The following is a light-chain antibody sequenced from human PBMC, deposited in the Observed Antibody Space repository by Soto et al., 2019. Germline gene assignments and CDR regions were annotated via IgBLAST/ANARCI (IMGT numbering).Light chain of an antibody. CDR3: QQRSDWLPIT. J-gene: IGKJ5*01. CDR2: DVS. V-gene: IGKV3D-20*02. CDR1: QSVTSTY. Sequence: IGLTQCAGTLSLSSGERATLSCRGSQSVTSTYLTWYQQTPGQAPRLLIYDVSSRATGIPLRFSGSGSWADFTLTISSLEPEDFAVYYCQQRSDWLPITFGQGTRVEIK.